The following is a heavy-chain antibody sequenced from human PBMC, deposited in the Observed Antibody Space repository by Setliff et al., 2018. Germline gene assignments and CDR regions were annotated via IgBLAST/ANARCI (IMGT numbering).Heavy chain of an antibody. Sequence: GGSLRLSCAASGFTFSSYAMSWVRQAPGKGLVWVSSISGSGGSTYYADSVKGRFTISRDNSKNTLYLQMNSLRAEDTAVYYCAKESLDYYDSSGSLSTPVDYWGQGTLVTVSS. V-gene: IGHV3-23*01. CDR3: AKESLDYYDSSGSLSTPVDY. CDR2: ISGSGGST. J-gene: IGHJ4*02. D-gene: IGHD3-22*01. CDR1: GFTFSSYA.